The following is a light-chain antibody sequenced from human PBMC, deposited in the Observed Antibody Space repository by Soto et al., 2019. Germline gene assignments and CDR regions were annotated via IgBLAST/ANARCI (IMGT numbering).Light chain of an antibody. V-gene: IGLV2-14*01. CDR3: NSYTSTSARV. J-gene: IGLJ3*02. CDR1: SNDVGGFSF. Sequence: ALTQPASVSGSPGQSITISCTGTSNDVGGFSFVSWYQQHPGKAPKLIIYEVSNRPSGVSNRFSGSKSGNTASLTISGLQAEDEADYYCNSYTSTSARVFGGGTKLTVL. CDR2: EVS.